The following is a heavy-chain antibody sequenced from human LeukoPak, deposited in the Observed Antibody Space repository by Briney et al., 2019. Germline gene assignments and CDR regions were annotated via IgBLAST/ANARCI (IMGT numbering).Heavy chain of an antibody. CDR3: ARGGYRWSSAYFDY. J-gene: IGHJ4*02. V-gene: IGHV4-4*07. D-gene: IGHD3-22*01. CDR1: GGSISSYY. Sequence: SETLSLTCTVSGGSISSYYWSWIRQPAGKGLEWIGRIYTSGSTNYNPSLKSRVTMSVDTSKNQFSLKLSSVTAADTAVYYCARGGYRWSSAYFDYWGQGTLVTVSS. CDR2: IYTSGST.